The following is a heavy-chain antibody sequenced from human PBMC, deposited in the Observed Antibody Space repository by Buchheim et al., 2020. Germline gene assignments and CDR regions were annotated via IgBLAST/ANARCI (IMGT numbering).Heavy chain of an antibody. Sequence: QVQLVESGGGVVQPGRSLRLSCAASGFTFSSYGMHWVRQAPGKGLEWVAVISSDGSNKYYADSVKGRFTISSANSKNTLYLPMNSLRAEDTAVYYCAKDSSYYDFWSGYSTYYYYYGMDVWGQGTT. CDR2: ISSDGSNK. CDR1: GFTFSSYG. D-gene: IGHD3-3*01. V-gene: IGHV3-30*18. CDR3: AKDSSYYDFWSGYSTYYYYYGMDV. J-gene: IGHJ6*02.